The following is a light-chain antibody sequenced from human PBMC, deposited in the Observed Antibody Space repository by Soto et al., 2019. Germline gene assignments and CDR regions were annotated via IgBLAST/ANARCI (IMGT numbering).Light chain of an antibody. Sequence: EIAMTQSPATLSVSPEERATLSCWASQSVNTNLAWYQQKPGQAPRLLIYGASTRATGIPARFSGSGSGTEFTVTISSLQSEDFAVYYCQQYNNWPLTFGGGTKVEIK. CDR1: QSVNTN. V-gene: IGKV3-15*01. CDR2: GAS. J-gene: IGKJ4*01. CDR3: QQYNNWPLT.